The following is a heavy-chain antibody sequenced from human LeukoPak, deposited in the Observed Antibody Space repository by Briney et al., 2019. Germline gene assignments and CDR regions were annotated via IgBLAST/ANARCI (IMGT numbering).Heavy chain of an antibody. CDR3: ARDSYDFWSGYYSYYYYYMDV. J-gene: IGHJ6*03. D-gene: IGHD3-3*01. CDR2: IRYDGSNK. V-gene: IGHV3-30*02. CDR1: GFTFSSYG. Sequence: GGSLRLSCAASGFTFSSYGMHWARQAPGKGLEWVAFIRYDGSNKYYADSVKGRFTISRDNSKNTLYLQMNSLRAEDTAVYYCARDSYDFWSGYYSYYYYYMDVWGKGTTVTVSS.